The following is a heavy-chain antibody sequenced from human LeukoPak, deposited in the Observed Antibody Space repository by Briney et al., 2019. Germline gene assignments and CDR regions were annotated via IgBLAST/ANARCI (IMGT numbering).Heavy chain of an antibody. D-gene: IGHD2-2*01. CDR2: ISGSGGST. J-gene: IGHJ6*03. Sequence: PGGSPRLSCAASGFTFSNYAMSWVRQVPGKGLEWVSAISGSGGSTYYADSVEGRFTISRDNAKNSVYLQMTSLRAEDTALYYCAKDATAVPGTVYMDVWGKGTTVTVSS. V-gene: IGHV3-23*01. CDR3: AKDATAVPGTVYMDV. CDR1: GFTFSNYA.